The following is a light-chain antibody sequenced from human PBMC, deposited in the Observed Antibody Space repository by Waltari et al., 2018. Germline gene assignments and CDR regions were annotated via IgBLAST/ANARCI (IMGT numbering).Light chain of an antibody. V-gene: IGLV2-23*01. J-gene: IGLJ3*02. CDR2: EAS. CDR3: SSYTSSSTLV. Sequence: QSALTQPASVSGSPGQSIPISCTGTSSAVGSYNLVSWYQQHPGKAPKLMIYEASKRPSGVSNRFSGSKSGNTASPTISGLQAEDEADYYCSSYTSSSTLVFGGGTKLTVL. CDR1: SSAVGSYNL.